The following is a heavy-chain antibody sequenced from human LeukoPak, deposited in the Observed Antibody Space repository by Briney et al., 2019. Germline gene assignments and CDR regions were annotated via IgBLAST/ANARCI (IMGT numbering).Heavy chain of an antibody. CDR1: GFTFSSYS. Sequence: SGGSLRLSCAASGFTFSSYSMNWVRQAPGKGLEWVSSISSSSSYIYYTDSSKGRFTISRDNAKNSLYLQMNSLRAEDTAVYYCARGRRYGSGSYPPYYYYGMDVWGQGTTVTVSS. V-gene: IGHV3-21*01. J-gene: IGHJ6*02. D-gene: IGHD3-10*01. CDR2: ISSSSSYI. CDR3: ARGRRYGSGSYPPYYYYGMDV.